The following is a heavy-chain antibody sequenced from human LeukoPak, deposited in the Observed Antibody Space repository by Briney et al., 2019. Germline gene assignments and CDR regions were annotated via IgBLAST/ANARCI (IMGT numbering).Heavy chain of an antibody. D-gene: IGHD4-17*01. CDR2: ISSSSSYI. CDR3: ARDSPDYGDYVAFDI. V-gene: IGHV3-21*01. J-gene: IGHJ3*02. Sequence: RGSLRLSCAASGFTFSSYSMNWVRQAPGKGLEWVSSISSSSSYIYYADSVKGRFTISRDNAKNSLYLQMNSLRAEDTAVYYCARDSPDYGDYVAFDIWGQGTMVTVSS. CDR1: GFTFSSYS.